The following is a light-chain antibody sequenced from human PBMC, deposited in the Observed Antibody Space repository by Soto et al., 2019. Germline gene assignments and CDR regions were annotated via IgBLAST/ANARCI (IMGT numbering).Light chain of an antibody. Sequence: DIQMTQSPSSLSASVGDRATITCRASKSISSYLNWYQQKPGKAPKLLIYAASSLQSGVPSRFSGSGSGTDFTLTISSLQPEDFATYYCQQSYSTPQTFGQGTKVYSK. J-gene: IGKJ1*01. CDR3: QQSYSTPQT. CDR2: AAS. V-gene: IGKV1-39*01. CDR1: KSISSY.